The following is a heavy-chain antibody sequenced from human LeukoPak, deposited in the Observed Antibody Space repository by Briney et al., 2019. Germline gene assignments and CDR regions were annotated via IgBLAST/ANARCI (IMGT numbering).Heavy chain of an antibody. CDR1: GFTFSSYS. CDR2: ISSSSSTI. CDR3: ARVPAGYSSSWPSDY. Sequence: PGGSLRLSCAASGFTFSSYSMNWVRQAPGKGLEWVSYISSSSSTIYYADSVKGRFTISRDNAKNSLYLQMNSLRAEDTAVYYCARVPAGYSSSWPSDYWGQGTLVTVSS. V-gene: IGHV3-48*04. D-gene: IGHD6-13*01. J-gene: IGHJ4*02.